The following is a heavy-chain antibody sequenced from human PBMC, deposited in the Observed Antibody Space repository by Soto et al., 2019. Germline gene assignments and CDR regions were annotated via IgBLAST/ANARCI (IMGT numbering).Heavy chain of an antibody. CDR2: IFYTGSA. V-gene: IGHV4-61*01. Sequence: QVQLQESGPGLAKPPETLSLTCTVSGVTVSSAFYYWSWIRQAPGKELEWIGYIFYTGSANYNPSLKSRVTLSIDTSRNQFSLRLDSVTAADTAVYYCARDGEGAMAGAFNIWGQGTMVTVSS. J-gene: IGHJ3*02. CDR1: GVTVSSAFYY. CDR3: ARDGEGAMAGAFNI. D-gene: IGHD6-19*01.